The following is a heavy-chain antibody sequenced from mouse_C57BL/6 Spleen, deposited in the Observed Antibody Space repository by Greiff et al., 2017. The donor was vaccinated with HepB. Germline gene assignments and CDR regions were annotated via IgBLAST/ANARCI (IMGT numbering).Heavy chain of an antibody. J-gene: IGHJ4*01. CDR1: GFSLTSYG. D-gene: IGHD2-4*01. CDR3: AKNPGGLRPYAMDY. CDR2: IWRGGST. Sequence: QVQLQQSGPGLVQPSQSLSITCTVSGFSLTSYGVHWVRQSPGKGLEWLGVIWRGGSTDYNAAFMSRLSITKDNSKSQVFFKMNSLQADDTAIYYCAKNPGGLRPYAMDYWGQGTSVTVSS. V-gene: IGHV2-5*01.